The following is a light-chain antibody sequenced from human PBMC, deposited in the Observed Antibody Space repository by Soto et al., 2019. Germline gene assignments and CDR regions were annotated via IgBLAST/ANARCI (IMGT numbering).Light chain of an antibody. J-gene: IGKJ2*01. CDR1: QSVSSSY. V-gene: IGKV3-20*01. CDR2: GAS. CDR3: QHYGSSPPYT. Sequence: EIVLTQSPCTLSLSPGDRATLSCRASQSVSSSYLSCYQQKPGQAPRLLIYGASRRAPGIPDSCSGSGSGTDFTLITSSLAPQDYAVYYCQHYGSSPPYTFGQGTKLEIK.